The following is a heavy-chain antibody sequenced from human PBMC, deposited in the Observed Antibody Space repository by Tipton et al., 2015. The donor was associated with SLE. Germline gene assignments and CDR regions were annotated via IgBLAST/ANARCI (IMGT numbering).Heavy chain of an antibody. D-gene: IGHD1-26*01. J-gene: IGHJ3*02. V-gene: IGHV3-21*01. CDR1: GFIFSTYS. CDR2: ISSSSSYI. CDR3: ARGSGAFDI. Sequence: SLRLSCAASGFIFSTYSMNWVRRAPGKGLEWVSSISSSSSYIYYADSLKGRFTISRDNAKNSLYLQMNSLRAEDTAVYYCARGSGAFDIWGQGTMVTVSS.